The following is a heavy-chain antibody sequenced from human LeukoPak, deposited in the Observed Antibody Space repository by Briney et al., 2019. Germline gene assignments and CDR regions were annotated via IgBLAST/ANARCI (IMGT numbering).Heavy chain of an antibody. CDR2: ILYDGSNK. V-gene: IGHV3-30-3*01. Sequence: PGRSLRLSCAAAAFTFSSYAMQWVRQAAGGGLEWVAVILYDGSNKYYADSVKGRFTISRDNSKNTLYLQMNSLRAEDTAVYYCAREWGDIVLMVYALTPGMDVWGQGTTVTVSS. D-gene: IGHD2-8*01. J-gene: IGHJ6*02. CDR1: AFTFSSYA. CDR3: AREWGDIVLMVYALTPGMDV.